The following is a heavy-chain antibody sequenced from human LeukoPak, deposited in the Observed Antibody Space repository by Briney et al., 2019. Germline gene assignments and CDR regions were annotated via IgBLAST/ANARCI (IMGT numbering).Heavy chain of an antibody. CDR3: AKDNRGYFDF. V-gene: IGHV3-30*18. CDR1: AFTFSSFG. Sequence: PGGSLRLSCAASAFTFSSFGMHWVRQAPGKGLEWVALISYNGRNNYYADSVKGRFTISRDNSKNTLYLQVSSLRTEDTAVYFCAKDNRGYFDFWGQGTLVTVSS. J-gene: IGHJ4*02. CDR2: ISYNGRNN. D-gene: IGHD3-16*01.